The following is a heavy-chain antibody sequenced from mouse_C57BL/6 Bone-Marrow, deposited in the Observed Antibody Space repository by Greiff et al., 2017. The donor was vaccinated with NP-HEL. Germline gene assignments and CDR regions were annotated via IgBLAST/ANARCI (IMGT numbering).Heavy chain of an antibody. V-gene: IGHV5-9-1*02. J-gene: IGHJ4*01. D-gene: IGHD1-1*01. CDR1: GFTFSSYA. CDR3: TRDRIFLYYYGPSYYAMDY. Sequence: EVQLVESGEGLVKPGGSLKLSCAASGFTFSSYAMSWVRQTPEKRLEWVAYISSGGDYIYYADTVKGRFTISRDNARNTLYLQMSSLKSEDTAMYYCTRDRIFLYYYGPSYYAMDYWGQGTSVTVSS. CDR2: ISSGGDYI.